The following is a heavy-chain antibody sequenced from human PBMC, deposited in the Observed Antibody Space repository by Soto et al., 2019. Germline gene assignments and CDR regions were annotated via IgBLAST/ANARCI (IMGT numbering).Heavy chain of an antibody. D-gene: IGHD3-10*01. CDR2: INNGGSS. CDR1: GGSFSGYY. CDR3: ARGRGDGYNQNWYFAL. J-gene: IGHJ2*01. Sequence: QVHLQQWGAGLLKPSETLSLTCAVYGGSFSGYYWSWIRQPPGQGLEWIGEINNGGSSNYNPSLKSRVSMSVGTSNNQFSLKLTSVTAADTAVYYCARGRGDGYNQNWYFALWGRGTLVTVSS. V-gene: IGHV4-34*01.